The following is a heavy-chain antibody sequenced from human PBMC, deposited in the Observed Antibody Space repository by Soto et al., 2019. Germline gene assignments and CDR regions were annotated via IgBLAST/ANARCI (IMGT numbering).Heavy chain of an antibody. CDR1: GGTFSSYA. Sequence: SVKVSCKASGGTFSSYAISWVRQAPGQGLGWMGGIIPIFGTANYAQKFQGRVTITADESTSTADLELSSLRSEDTAVYYCARDPVVPAALPPYYYYYYGMDVWGQGTTVTVSS. J-gene: IGHJ6*02. CDR3: ARDPVVPAALPPYYYYYYGMDV. D-gene: IGHD2-2*01. CDR2: IIPIFGTA. V-gene: IGHV1-69*13.